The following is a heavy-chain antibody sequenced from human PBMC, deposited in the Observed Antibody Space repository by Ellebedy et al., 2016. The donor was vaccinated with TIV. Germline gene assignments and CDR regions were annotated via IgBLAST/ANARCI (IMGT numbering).Heavy chain of an antibody. V-gene: IGHV1-69*05. CDR2: IIPIFGTA. Sequence: SVKVSCXASGGTFSSYAISWVRQAPGQGLEWMGGIIPIFGTANYAQKFQGRVTMTRDTSTSTVYMELSSLRSDDTAVYYCARGPVATCDYWGQGTLVTVSS. CDR1: GGTFSSYA. J-gene: IGHJ4*02. D-gene: IGHD5-12*01. CDR3: ARGPVATCDY.